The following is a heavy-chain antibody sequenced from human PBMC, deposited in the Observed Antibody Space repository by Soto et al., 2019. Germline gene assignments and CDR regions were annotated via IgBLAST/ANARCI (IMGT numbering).Heavy chain of an antibody. V-gene: IGHV3-33*08. CDR1: GFTFSSYG. J-gene: IGHJ5*02. CDR2: IWYDGSNK. CDR3: ARDSAAAGTST. Sequence: PGGSLRLSCAASGFTFSSYGMHWVRQAPGKGLEWVAVIWYDGSNKYYADSVKGRFTISRDNSKNTLYLQMNSLRAEDTAVYYCARDSAAAGTSTWGQGTLVTVSS. D-gene: IGHD6-13*01.